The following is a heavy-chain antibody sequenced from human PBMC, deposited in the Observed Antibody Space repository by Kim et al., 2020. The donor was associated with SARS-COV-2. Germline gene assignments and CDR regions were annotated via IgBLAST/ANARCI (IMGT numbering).Heavy chain of an antibody. CDR1: GYTFTSFA. D-gene: IGHD1-1*01. CDR3: ARWKDGEYYYHSGRDV. CDR2: FNAGNGYT. V-gene: IGHV1-3*01. J-gene: IGHJ6*02. Sequence: ASVKVSCKASGYTFTSFAMHWVRQAPGQGLEWMGWFNAGNGYTNYSQKFQGRVTITRDTSAGTAYMELSSLRSEDTAVYYCARWKDGEYYYHSGRDVWGQGNTVSVSS.